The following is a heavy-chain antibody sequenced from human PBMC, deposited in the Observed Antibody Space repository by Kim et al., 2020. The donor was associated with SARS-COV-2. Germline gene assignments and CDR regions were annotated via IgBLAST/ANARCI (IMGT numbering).Heavy chain of an antibody. V-gene: IGHV1-8*01. Sequence: ASVKVSCKASGYTFTSYDINWVRQATGQGLEWMGWMNPNSGNTGYAQKFQGRVTMTSNTSISTAYMELSSLRSEDTAVYYCARFGPTRITMVRGVTRFDPWGQGTLVTVAS. CDR1: GYTFTSYD. J-gene: IGHJ5*02. CDR2: MNPNSGNT. CDR3: ARFGPTRITMVRGVTRFDP. D-gene: IGHD3-10*01.